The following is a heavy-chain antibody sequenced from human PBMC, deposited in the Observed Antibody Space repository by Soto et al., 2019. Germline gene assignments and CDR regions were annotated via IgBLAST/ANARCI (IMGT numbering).Heavy chain of an antibody. CDR1: GYTFTSYG. J-gene: IGHJ3*02. V-gene: IGHV1-18*01. D-gene: IGHD4-17*01. Sequence: VASVKVSCKASGYTFTSYGISWVRQAPGQGLEWMGWISAYNGNTNYAQKLQGRVTMTTDTSTSTAYMELRSLRSDDTAVYYCASDISDYNAFDIWGQGTMVTVSS. CDR3: ASDISDYNAFDI. CDR2: ISAYNGNT.